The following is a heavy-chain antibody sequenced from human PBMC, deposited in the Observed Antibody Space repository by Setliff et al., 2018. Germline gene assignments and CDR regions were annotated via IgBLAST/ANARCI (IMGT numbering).Heavy chain of an antibody. D-gene: IGHD3-22*01. CDR1: GGSISSSSYY. Sequence: PSETLSLTCTVSGGSISSSSYYWGWIRQPPGKGLEWIGSIYYSGGTYYNPSLKSRVTISVDTSKNQFSLKLSSVTAADTAVYYCARGRGISMIVVVTHDAFDIWGQGTMVTVSS. V-gene: IGHV4-39*07. CDR3: ARGRGISMIVVVTHDAFDI. CDR2: IYYSGGT. J-gene: IGHJ3*02.